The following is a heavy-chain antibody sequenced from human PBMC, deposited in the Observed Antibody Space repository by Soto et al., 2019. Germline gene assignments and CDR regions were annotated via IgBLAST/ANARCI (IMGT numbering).Heavy chain of an antibody. J-gene: IGHJ6*02. Sequence: SYTLALTCTFSVGSISSGDYYWSWIRQPPGKGLEWIGYIYYSGTTYYNPSLKSRVTISVDTSKNQFSLKVSSVTAADTAVYYCARALIQLWPHYYYGMDVWGQGTTVTVSS. CDR3: ARALIQLWPHYYYGMDV. CDR1: VGSISSGDYY. V-gene: IGHV4-30-4*02. CDR2: IYYSGTT. D-gene: IGHD5-18*01.